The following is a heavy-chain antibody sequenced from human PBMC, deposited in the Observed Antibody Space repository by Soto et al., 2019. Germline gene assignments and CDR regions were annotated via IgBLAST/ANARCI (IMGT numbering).Heavy chain of an antibody. CDR2: ISAHNGNT. D-gene: IGHD1-1*01. CDR1: GYTLTRYG. V-gene: IGHV1-18*01. CDR3: ARGRYGDY. J-gene: IGHJ4*02. Sequence: QVRLVQSGAEVKKPGASVKVSWKGSGYTLTRYGITWVRQAPGQGLEWMGWISAHNGNTNYAQKLQGRVTVTRDTSTSTSYMELRSLRSDDTAVYYCARGRYGDYWGQGALVTVSS.